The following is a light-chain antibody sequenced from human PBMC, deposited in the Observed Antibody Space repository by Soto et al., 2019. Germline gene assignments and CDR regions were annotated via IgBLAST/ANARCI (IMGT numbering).Light chain of an antibody. Sequence: EIVMTQSPATLSVSPGERATLSCRASQSVSSNLAWYQQKPGQAPRLLIYDASTRATGIPARFSGTGSGTEFTLTISRLEAEDSAVYYCHQYGSSPGTFGQGTKVDIK. CDR3: HQYGSSPGT. V-gene: IGKV3-15*01. J-gene: IGKJ1*01. CDR1: QSVSSN. CDR2: DAS.